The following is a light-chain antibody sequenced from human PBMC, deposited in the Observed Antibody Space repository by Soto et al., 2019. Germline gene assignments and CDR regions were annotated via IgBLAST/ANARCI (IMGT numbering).Light chain of an antibody. V-gene: IGLV2-11*01. CDR2: DVT. Sequence: QSVLAQPRSVSGSPGQSVTISCTGTSSDVGGYNYVSWYQQHPGKAPELMIYDVTKRPSGVPDRFSGSKSGNTASLTISGLQTEDEADYYYSSYVAGSNVFGTGTKVTVL. J-gene: IGLJ1*01. CDR1: SSDVGGYNY. CDR3: SSYVAGSNV.